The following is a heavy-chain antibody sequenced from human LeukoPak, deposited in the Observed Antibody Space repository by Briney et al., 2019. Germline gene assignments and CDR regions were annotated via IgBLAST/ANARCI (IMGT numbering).Heavy chain of an antibody. CDR3: AKGKTYYYDRSGYYYFDS. Sequence: GGSLRLSCAASGFTFSSYSMNWVRQAPGKGLEWVSSISSSSSYIYYADSVKGRFTISRDNSKNTLYLQMNSLRAEDTAVYYCAKGKTYYYDRSGYYYFDSGGQGTLVTVSS. D-gene: IGHD3-22*01. J-gene: IGHJ4*02. CDR2: ISSSSSYI. V-gene: IGHV3-21*01. CDR1: GFTFSSYS.